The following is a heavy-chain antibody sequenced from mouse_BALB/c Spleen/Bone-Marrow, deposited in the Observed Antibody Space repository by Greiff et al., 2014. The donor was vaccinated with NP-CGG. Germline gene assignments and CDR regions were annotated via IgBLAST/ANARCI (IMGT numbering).Heavy chain of an antibody. V-gene: IGHV1-54*01. D-gene: IGHD1-1*01. CDR2: INPGSGGI. Sequence: QVQLQQSGAELVRPGTSVKVSCKAPGYAFTNYWIEWIKQRPGQGLEWIGVINPGSGGINYNEKFKGKATLTADKSSSTAYMQRSSLTSDDSAVYFCARELVRGMDYWGQGTSATVSS. J-gene: IGHJ4*01. CDR3: ARELVRGMDY. CDR1: GYAFTNYW.